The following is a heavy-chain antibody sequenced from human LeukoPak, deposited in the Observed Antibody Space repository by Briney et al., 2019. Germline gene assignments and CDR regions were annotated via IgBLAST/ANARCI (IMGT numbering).Heavy chain of an antibody. D-gene: IGHD3-3*01. J-gene: IGHJ3*02. CDR1: GGSISSSSYY. Sequence: SETLSLTCTVSGGSISSSSYYWGWIRQPPGEGLEWIGSIYYSGTTYYNPSLRSRITISVDTSKNQFSLKLSSVTAVDTAVYYCARGGFLEWLLNDAFDIWGQGTMVTVSS. V-gene: IGHV4-39*07. CDR2: IYYSGTT. CDR3: ARGGFLEWLLNDAFDI.